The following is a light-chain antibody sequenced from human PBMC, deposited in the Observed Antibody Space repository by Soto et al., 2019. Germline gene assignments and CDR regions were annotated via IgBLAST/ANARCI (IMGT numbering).Light chain of an antibody. CDR3: KQRSDRPIT. Sequence: EVVMTQSPATLSVSPGEGVTLSCRASQGIGDTLAWYQHKPGQTPRLLIYDTSTRATGIPARFSGSGSGTDFNTEISSIGPEDFEVYYCKQRSDRPITFGGETKVDI. CDR1: QGIGDT. V-gene: IGKV3-11*01. J-gene: IGKJ4*01. CDR2: DTS.